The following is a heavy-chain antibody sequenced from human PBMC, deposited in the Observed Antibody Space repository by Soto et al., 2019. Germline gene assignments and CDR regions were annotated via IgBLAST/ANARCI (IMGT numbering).Heavy chain of an antibody. CDR2: ISSSGSTI. V-gene: IGHV3-48*03. J-gene: IGHJ4*02. Sequence: PGGSLRLSCAASGFTFSSYEMNWVRQAPGKGLEWVSYISSSGSTIYYADSVKGRFTISRDNAKNSLYLQMNSLRAEDTAVYYCARDLFGQLFYYFDYWGQGTRVTVSS. CDR3: ARDLFGQLFYYFDY. CDR1: GFTFSSYE. D-gene: IGHD3-3*01.